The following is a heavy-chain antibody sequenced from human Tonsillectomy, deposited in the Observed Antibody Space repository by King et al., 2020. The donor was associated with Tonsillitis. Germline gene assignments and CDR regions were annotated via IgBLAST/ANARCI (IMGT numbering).Heavy chain of an antibody. CDR3: ARGNGHYYYYYMDV. CDR1: GFTFSSFA. J-gene: IGHJ6*03. Sequence: VQLVESGGGVVQPGRSLRLSCAASGFTFSSFAMHWVRQAPGKGLEWVAVISYDGSTRYYADSVTGRLTISRDNSKNTVSLQVSSLRAEDTAVYYCARGNGHYYYYYMDVWGKGTTVTVSS. D-gene: IGHD4-11*01. CDR2: ISYDGSTR. V-gene: IGHV3-30-3*01.